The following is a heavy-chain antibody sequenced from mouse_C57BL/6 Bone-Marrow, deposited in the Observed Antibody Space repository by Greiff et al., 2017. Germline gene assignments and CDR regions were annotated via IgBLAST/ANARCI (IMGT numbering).Heavy chain of an antibody. CDR2: IYPGNSDT. CDR3: TSSHYYGSSYLCFDY. D-gene: IGHD1-1*01. Sequence: VQLQQSGTVLARPGASVKMSCKTSGYTFTSYWMHWVKQRPGQGLEWIGAIYPGNSDTSYNQKFKGKAKLTAVTSASTAYMELSSLTNEDSAVYYCTSSHYYGSSYLCFDYWGQGTTLTVSS. J-gene: IGHJ2*01. V-gene: IGHV1-5*01. CDR1: GYTFTSYW.